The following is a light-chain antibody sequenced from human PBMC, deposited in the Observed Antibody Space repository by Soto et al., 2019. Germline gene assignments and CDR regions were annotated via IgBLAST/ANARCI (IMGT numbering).Light chain of an antibody. Sequence: AIQMTQSPSSLSASVGDRVTITCRASQGIRDELGWYQQKAGKAPNLLISAASRLQSGVPSRFSGRGSGTDFTLTISSLQPEDFATYYCLQDYEYPRTFGQGTKVDIK. V-gene: IGKV1-6*01. CDR3: LQDYEYPRT. CDR2: AAS. CDR1: QGIRDE. J-gene: IGKJ1*01.